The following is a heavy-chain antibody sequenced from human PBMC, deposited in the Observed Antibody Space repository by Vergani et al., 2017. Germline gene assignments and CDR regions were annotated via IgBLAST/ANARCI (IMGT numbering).Heavy chain of an antibody. V-gene: IGHV3-48*03. CDR1: GFTFSSYE. Sequence: EVQLVESGGGLVQPEGSLRLSCAASGFTFSSYEMNWVGQAPGKGLEWVSYSSSSGSTIYYADSVKGRFTISRDNAKNSLYLQMNSLRAEDTAVYYCARGVVPAANDYWGQGTLVTVSS. CDR2: SSSSGSTI. CDR3: ARGVVPAANDY. J-gene: IGHJ4*02. D-gene: IGHD2-2*01.